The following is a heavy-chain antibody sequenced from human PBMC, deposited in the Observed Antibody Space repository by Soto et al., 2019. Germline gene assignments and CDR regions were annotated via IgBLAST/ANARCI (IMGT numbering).Heavy chain of an antibody. CDR3: ARTDSSSWEPFDY. Sequence: PGGSLRLSCSASGFTFSSYAMHWVRQAPGKGLEYVSAISSNGGSTYYADSVKGRFTISRDNSKNTLYLQMNSLRAEDTAVYYCARTDSSSWEPFDYWGQGTLVTVSS. V-gene: IGHV3-64*04. CDR2: ISSNGGST. CDR1: GFTFSSYA. J-gene: IGHJ4*02. D-gene: IGHD6-13*01.